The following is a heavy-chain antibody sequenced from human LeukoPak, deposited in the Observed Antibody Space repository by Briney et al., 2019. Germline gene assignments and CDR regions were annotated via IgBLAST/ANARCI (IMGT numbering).Heavy chain of an antibody. Sequence: PGGSLRLSCAASGFTFSSYGMHWVRQAPGKGLEWVAFIRYDESKKYYADSVKGRFTVSRDNSKNTVYLQMNSLTVEDTAVYYCVKEKYDSSPPYHWRQGTLVTVSS. CDR3: VKEKYDSSPPYH. V-gene: IGHV3-30*02. D-gene: IGHD3-22*01. CDR2: IRYDESKK. CDR1: GFTFSSYG. J-gene: IGHJ4*02.